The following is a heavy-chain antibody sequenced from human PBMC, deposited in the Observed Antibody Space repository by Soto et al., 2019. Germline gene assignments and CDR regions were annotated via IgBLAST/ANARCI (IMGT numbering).Heavy chain of an antibody. V-gene: IGHV3-7*04. CDR2: VKQDGSDK. CDR3: ARGGGNFDR. J-gene: IGHJ4*02. Sequence: EVQLVESGGGLVQPGGSLRLTCAASGFTLSGKWMSWVRQAPGQGLEWVANVKQDGSDKYYLDSVKGRFTISRDNAKHQLYLQMNRQKAEDTALYYRARGGGNFDRWGQGTLVTVSS. D-gene: IGHD3-16*01. CDR1: GFTLSGKW.